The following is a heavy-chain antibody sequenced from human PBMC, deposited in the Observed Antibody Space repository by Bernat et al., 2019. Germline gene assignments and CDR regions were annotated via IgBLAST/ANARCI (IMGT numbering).Heavy chain of an antibody. CDR2: LYHGENP. J-gene: IGHJ6*02. V-gene: IGHV4-39*01. D-gene: IGHD6-19*01. CDR1: GGPISSSRYY. Sequence: QLQLQESGPGLVKPSETLSLTCSLSGGPISSSRYYWGWIRQPPGKGLAWIGSLYHGENPYYNPSLKRRVTISVDTSKNQFSLRLTSVTAADTAVYFCARGAVTALYYNYYGMDVWGRGTTVAVSS. CDR3: ARGAVTALYYNYYGMDV.